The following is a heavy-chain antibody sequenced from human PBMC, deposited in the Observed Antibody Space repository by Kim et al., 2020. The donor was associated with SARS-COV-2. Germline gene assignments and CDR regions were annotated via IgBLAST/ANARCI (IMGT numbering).Heavy chain of an antibody. V-gene: IGHV3-15*01. CDR2: IKSKTDGGTT. CDR1: GFTFSNAW. J-gene: IGHJ4*02. D-gene: IGHD2-8*01. CDR3: TTFGLYSYARRSGED. Sequence: GGSLRLSCAASGFTFSNAWMSWVRQAPGKGLEWVGRIKSKTDGGTTDYAAPVKGRFTTSRDDSKNTLYLQMNSLKTEDTAVYYCTTFGLYSYARRSGEDWGQGTLVTVSS.